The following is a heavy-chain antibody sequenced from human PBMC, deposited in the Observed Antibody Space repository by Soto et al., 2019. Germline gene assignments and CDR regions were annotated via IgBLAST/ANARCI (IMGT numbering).Heavy chain of an antibody. V-gene: IGHV4-59*01. J-gene: IGHJ5*02. Sequence: SETLSLTCAVSGGSISSYYWSWIRQPPGKGLEWIGHIYYSGSTKYNPSLKNRVTVSVDTSKNQFSLKLRSVTAADTAVYYCARASGWYGDWFDPWGQGTLVTVSS. CDR2: IYYSGST. CDR1: GGSISSYY. D-gene: IGHD6-19*01. CDR3: ARASGWYGDWFDP.